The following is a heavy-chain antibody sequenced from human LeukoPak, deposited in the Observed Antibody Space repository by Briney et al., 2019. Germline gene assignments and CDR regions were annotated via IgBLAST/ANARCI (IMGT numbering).Heavy chain of an antibody. CDR1: GFSFRTFA. CDR3: ARGPLWVGQVLGDWLDP. Sequence: QAGGSLRLSCAASGFSFRTFAMHWVRQGPGKGLEWLAIVSSDGNKRYYADSVRGRFTVSRDNYKNTLYLDMNSLRSEDTAVYYCARGPLWVGQVLGDWLDPWGQGTLVTVSS. V-gene: IGHV3-30-3*01. J-gene: IGHJ5*02. CDR2: VSSDGNKR. D-gene: IGHD3-10*01.